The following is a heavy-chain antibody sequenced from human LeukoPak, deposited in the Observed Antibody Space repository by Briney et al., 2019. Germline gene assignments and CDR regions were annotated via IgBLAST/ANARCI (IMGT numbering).Heavy chain of an antibody. CDR1: GYSLTSYW. Sequence: GESLKISCKGSGYSLTSYWIGWVRQMPGKGLEWMGIIYPGDSDTRYSPSFQGQVTISADKSISTAYLQWSSLKASDTAMYYCARAYYYDSSGYSHAFDIWGQGTMVTVSS. V-gene: IGHV5-51*01. CDR3: ARAYYYDSSGYSHAFDI. J-gene: IGHJ3*02. D-gene: IGHD3-22*01. CDR2: IYPGDSDT.